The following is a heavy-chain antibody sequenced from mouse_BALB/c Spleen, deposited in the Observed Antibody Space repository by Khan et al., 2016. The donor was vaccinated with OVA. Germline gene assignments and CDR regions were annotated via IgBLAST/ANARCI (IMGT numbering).Heavy chain of an antibody. Sequence: QVQLKESGPGLVAPSQSLSITCTVSGFSLTDYGVSWIRQPPGKGLEWLGVIWGGGSTYYNSALKSRLSISKDNSKSKVLLKMSSLQTDDTAMYYCAKGVWSYYFALDYWGQGTSVTVSS. J-gene: IGHJ4*01. CDR3: AKGVWSYYFALDY. CDR1: GFSLTDYG. V-gene: IGHV2-6-5*01. CDR2: IWGGGST.